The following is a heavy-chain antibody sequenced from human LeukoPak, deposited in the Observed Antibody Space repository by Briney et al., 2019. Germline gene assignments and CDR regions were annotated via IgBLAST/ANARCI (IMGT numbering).Heavy chain of an antibody. CDR3: ARVRTSCWCFDY. CDR1: GGSISSGSYY. J-gene: IGHJ4*02. V-gene: IGHV4-61*02. Sequence: SQTLSLTCTVSGGSISSGSYYWSWIRQPAGKGLEWIGRIYTSGSTNYNPSLKSRVTISVDTSKNQFSLKLSSVTAADTAVYYCARVRTSCWCFDYWGQGTLVTVSS. CDR2: IYTSGST. D-gene: IGHD2-2*01.